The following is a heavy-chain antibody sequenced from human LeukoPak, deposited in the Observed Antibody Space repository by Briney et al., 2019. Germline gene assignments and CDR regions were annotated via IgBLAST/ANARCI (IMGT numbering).Heavy chain of an antibody. CDR1: GYTLTELS. V-gene: IGHV1-24*01. D-gene: IGHD6-13*01. J-gene: IGHJ6*02. Sequence: ASVKVSCKVSGYTLTELSMHRVRQAPGKGLEWMGGFDPEDGETIYAQKFQGRVTMTEDTSTDTAYMELSSLRSEDTAVYYCATATETYSIPYYYGMDVWGQGTTVTVSS. CDR2: FDPEDGET. CDR3: ATATETYSIPYYYGMDV.